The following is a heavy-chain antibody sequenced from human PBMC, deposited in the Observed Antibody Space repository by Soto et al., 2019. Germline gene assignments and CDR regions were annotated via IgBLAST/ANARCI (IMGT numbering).Heavy chain of an antibody. CDR2: ISYDGSNK. CDR1: GFTFSSYG. V-gene: IGHV3-30*18. Sequence: GGSLRLSCAASGFTFSSYGMHWVRQAPGKGLEWVAVISYDGSNKYYADSVKGRFTISRDNSKNTLYLQMNSLRAEDTAVYYCAKDHTPRGGYCSSTSCYPPYFQHWGQGTLVTVSS. J-gene: IGHJ1*01. CDR3: AKDHTPRGGYCSSTSCYPPYFQH. D-gene: IGHD2-2*01.